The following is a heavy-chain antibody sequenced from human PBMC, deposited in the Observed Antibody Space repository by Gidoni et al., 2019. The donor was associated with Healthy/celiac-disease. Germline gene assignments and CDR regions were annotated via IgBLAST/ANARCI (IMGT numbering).Heavy chain of an antibody. CDR1: GFTVSSNY. CDR2: IYSGGST. V-gene: IGHV3-53*01. CDR3: ASTTIFGYYGMDV. D-gene: IGHD3-3*01. Sequence: EVQLVESGGGLIQPGGSLRLSCAASGFTVSSNYMSWVRQAPGKGLEWVSVIYSGGSTYYADSVKGRFTISRDNSKNTLYLQMNSLRAEDTAVYYCASTTIFGYYGMDVWGQGTTVTVSS. J-gene: IGHJ6*02.